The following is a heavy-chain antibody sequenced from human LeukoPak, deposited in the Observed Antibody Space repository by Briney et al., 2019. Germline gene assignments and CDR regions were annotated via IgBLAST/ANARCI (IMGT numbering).Heavy chain of an antibody. CDR1: GFTFSSYS. CDR3: ARDHRGKDKFDY. CDR2: ISSSSTI. D-gene: IGHD4-23*01. J-gene: IGHJ4*02. Sequence: GGSLRLSCAASGFTFSSYSMNWVRQAPGKGLEWVSYISSSSTIYYADSVKGRFTISRDNAKNSLYLQMNSLRAEDTAVYYCARDHRGKDKFDYWGQGTLVTVSS. V-gene: IGHV3-48*01.